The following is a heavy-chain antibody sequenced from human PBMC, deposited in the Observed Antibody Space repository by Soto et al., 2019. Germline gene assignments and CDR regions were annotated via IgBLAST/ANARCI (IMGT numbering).Heavy chain of an antibody. CDR3: ARVNTYYYDSSGYYYGYYYYGMDV. V-gene: IGHV1-69*06. J-gene: IGHJ6*02. CDR1: GCTFSSYA. D-gene: IGHD3-22*01. CDR2: IIPIFGTA. Sequence: SVKVSCRASGCTFSSYAISWVRQAPGQGLEWIGGIIPIFGTANYAQKFQGRVTITADKSTSTAYMELSSLRSEDTAVYYCARVNTYYYDSSGYYYGYYYYGMDVWGQGTTVTVSS.